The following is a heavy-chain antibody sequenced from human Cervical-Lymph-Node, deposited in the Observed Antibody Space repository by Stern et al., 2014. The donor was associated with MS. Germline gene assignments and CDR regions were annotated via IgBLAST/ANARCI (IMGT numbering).Heavy chain of an antibody. CDR1: GYTFISYD. V-gene: IGHV1-8*01. D-gene: IGHD3-16*01. Sequence: QVQLVQSGSQVRKPGGSLKVSCAASGYTFISYDILWVRQATGQGLEWMAGMKRTKYNAGHAKKFQGRVTMTRNISISTANMKLSSLRSDDTAVYYGVRGGLSYGYGLDAWGQGTAVIVSS. CDR2: MKRTKYNA. CDR3: VRGGLSYGYGLDA. J-gene: IGHJ6*02.